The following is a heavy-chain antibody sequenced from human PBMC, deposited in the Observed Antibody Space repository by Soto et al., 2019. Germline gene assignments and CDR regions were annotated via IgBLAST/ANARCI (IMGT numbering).Heavy chain of an antibody. CDR1: GFTFSSYV. D-gene: IGHD6-13*01. CDR3: ARDLIATSGALSDF. Sequence: QVQLVQSGAEVKEPGASVKVSCKASGFTFSSYVMHWVRQAPGHRLEWMGWITPGNYKTMYSQKFQGRVTITWDTSATTTYIELSSLSSEDTAVYYCARDLIATSGALSDFWGQGTLVTVSS. V-gene: IGHV1-3*01. CDR2: ITPGNYKT. J-gene: IGHJ4*02.